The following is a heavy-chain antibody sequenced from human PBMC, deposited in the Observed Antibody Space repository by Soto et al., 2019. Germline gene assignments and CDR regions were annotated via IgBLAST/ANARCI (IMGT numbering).Heavy chain of an antibody. J-gene: IGHJ6*03. D-gene: IGHD2-2*02. CDR3: AANTFKPRVYYYYMGV. CDR1: GFTFSSYA. V-gene: IGHV3-23*01. Sequence: GGSLRLSCAASGFTFSSYAMSWVRQAPGKGLEWVSGISGGGGSTDYADSVKGRFTISRDNSKNTLYLQMNSLGAEDTAIYYCAANTFKPRVYYYYMGVWGKGTTVTVSS. CDR2: ISGGGGST.